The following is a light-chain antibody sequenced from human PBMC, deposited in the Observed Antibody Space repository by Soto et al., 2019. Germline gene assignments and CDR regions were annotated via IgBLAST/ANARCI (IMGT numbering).Light chain of an antibody. Sequence: DIQMTQSPSSLSASVGDRVTITCRASQSFSSYLNWYQQKPGKVPKLQIYGASNLQSGVPSRFSGSGSGTDFSLTISSLQPEDFATYYCQQTDTAQWTFGQGTKVEI. V-gene: IGKV1-39*01. CDR3: QQTDTAQWT. J-gene: IGKJ1*01. CDR2: GAS. CDR1: QSFSSY.